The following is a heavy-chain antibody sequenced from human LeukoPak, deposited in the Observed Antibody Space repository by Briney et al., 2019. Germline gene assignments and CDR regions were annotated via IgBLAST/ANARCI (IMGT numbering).Heavy chain of an antibody. Sequence: GGSLRLSCAASGFTFSSYAMSWVRQAPGTGLEWVSGISGLGSTTYYADSVKGRFTISRDNSKNTVYLQMNSLRAEDTAIYFCAKGGIDTYGFDYWGQGTLVTVSS. CDR3: AKGGIDTYGFDY. V-gene: IGHV3-23*01. CDR1: GFTFSSYA. D-gene: IGHD5-18*01. CDR2: ISGLGSTT. J-gene: IGHJ4*02.